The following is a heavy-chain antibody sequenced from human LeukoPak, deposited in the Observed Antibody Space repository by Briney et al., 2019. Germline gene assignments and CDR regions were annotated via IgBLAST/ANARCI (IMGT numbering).Heavy chain of an antibody. D-gene: IGHD3-22*01. CDR2: IYTSGST. Sequence: SETLSLTCTVSGGSISSGSYYWSWIRQPAGKGLEWIGRIYTSGSTNYNPSLKSRVTISVDTSKNQFSLKMSSVTAADTAVYYCARASITYYYDSSALEWGQGTLVTVSS. J-gene: IGHJ4*02. CDR3: ARASITYYYDSSALE. CDR1: GGSISSGSYY. V-gene: IGHV4-61*02.